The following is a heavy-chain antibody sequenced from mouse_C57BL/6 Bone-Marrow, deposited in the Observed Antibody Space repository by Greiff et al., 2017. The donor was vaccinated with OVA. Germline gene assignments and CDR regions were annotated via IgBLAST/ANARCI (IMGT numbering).Heavy chain of an antibody. J-gene: IGHJ3*01. D-gene: IGHD2-3*01. CDR1: GFTFSSYA. Sequence: DVMLVESGEGLVKPGGSLKLSCAASGFTFSSYAMSWVRQTPEKRLEWVAYISSGGDYIYYADTVKGRFTISRDNARNTLYLQMSSLKSEDTAMYYCTREGDGYLFAYWGQGTLVTVSA. CDR2: ISSGGDYI. V-gene: IGHV5-9-1*02. CDR3: TREGDGYLFAY.